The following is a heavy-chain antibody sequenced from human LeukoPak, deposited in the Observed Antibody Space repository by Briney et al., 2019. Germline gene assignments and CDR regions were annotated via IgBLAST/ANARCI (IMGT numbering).Heavy chain of an antibody. CDR3: AKGQWLVNDAFNI. CDR2: TYYRSKLYN. J-gene: IGHJ3*02. Sequence: SQTLSLTCAISGDSVSSNSGAWNWTRQSPSRGLEWLGRTYYRSKLYNDYAVSVESRITINPDTSKNQFSLQLNSVTPEDTAVYYCAKGQWLVNDAFNIWGQGTMVTVSS. D-gene: IGHD6-19*01. V-gene: IGHV6-1*01. CDR1: GDSVSSNSGA.